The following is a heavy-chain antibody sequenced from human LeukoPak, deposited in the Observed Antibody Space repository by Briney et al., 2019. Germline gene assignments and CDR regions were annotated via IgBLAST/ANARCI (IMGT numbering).Heavy chain of an antibody. CDR3: ARAPSEIGGYYPEYFRH. CDR2: IKSGGST. CDR1: GFTFSTYW. V-gene: IGHV3-74*01. Sequence: GGSLRLSCAASGFTFSTYWMHWVRQAPGKGLVWVSRIKSGGSTNYADSVKGRFTISRDNAKNTVSLQMNSLRAEDTGVYYCARAPSEIGGYYPEYFRHWGQGTLVTVSS. J-gene: IGHJ1*01. D-gene: IGHD3-22*01.